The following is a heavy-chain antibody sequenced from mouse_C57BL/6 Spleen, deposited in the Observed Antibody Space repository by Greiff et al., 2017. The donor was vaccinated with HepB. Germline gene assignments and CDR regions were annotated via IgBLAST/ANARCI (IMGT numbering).Heavy chain of an antibody. Sequence: VQLQESGPELVKPGASVKISCKASGYSFTSYYIHWVKQRPGQGLEWIGWIYPGSGNTKYNEKFKGKATLTADTSSSTAYMQLSSLTSEDSAVYYCARTLYYSNSFAYWGQGTLVTVSA. CDR2: IYPGSGNT. D-gene: IGHD2-5*01. CDR1: GYSFTSYY. V-gene: IGHV1-66*01. CDR3: ARTLYYSNSFAY. J-gene: IGHJ3*01.